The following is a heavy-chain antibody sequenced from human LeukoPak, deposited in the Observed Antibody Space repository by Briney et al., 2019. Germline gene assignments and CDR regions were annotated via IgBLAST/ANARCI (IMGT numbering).Heavy chain of an antibody. D-gene: IGHD2-15*01. CDR3: ARDLRVAANMDV. CDR2: IYSGGST. J-gene: IGHJ6*03. CDR1: GFTVSSNY. Sequence: GGSLRLSCAASGFTVSSNYMSWVRQAPGKGLEWVSVIYSGGSTYYADSAKGRFTISRDNSKNTLYLQMNSLRAEDTAAYYCARDLRVAANMDVWGKGTTVTVS. V-gene: IGHV3-53*01.